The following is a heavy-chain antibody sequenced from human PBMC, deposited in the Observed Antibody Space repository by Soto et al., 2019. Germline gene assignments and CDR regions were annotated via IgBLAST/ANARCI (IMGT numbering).Heavy chain of an antibody. D-gene: IGHD1-26*01. CDR3: ARVGPSREVPYPFEY. V-gene: IGHV1-18*01. Sequence: QVDLVQSGHGVRKPGASVNVSCKASGYTFSTYGISWVRQAPGQGLEWMGWISAYNHYTNYAQKFQGRVTMTTDTSTNTAYMELRSLRSGDTTMYFCARVGPSREVPYPFEYWGQGTLVTVSS. J-gene: IGHJ4*02. CDR2: ISAYNHYT. CDR1: GYTFSTYG.